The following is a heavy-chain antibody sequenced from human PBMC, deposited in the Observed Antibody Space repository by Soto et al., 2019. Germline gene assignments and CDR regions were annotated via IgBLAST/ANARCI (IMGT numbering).Heavy chain of an antibody. J-gene: IGHJ3*02. CDR1: GYTFTSYG. CDR2: TSVYNGNT. Sequence: GASVKVSCKASGYTFTSYGISWVRHAPGQGLEWMGWTSVYNGNTNYAQKLQGRVAMTTDTSTNTAYMDLRSLRSDDTDVYYCARRGPYSSSPLSNAFDIWGQGTMVTVS. V-gene: IGHV1-18*01. D-gene: IGHD6-6*01. CDR3: ARRGPYSSSPLSNAFDI.